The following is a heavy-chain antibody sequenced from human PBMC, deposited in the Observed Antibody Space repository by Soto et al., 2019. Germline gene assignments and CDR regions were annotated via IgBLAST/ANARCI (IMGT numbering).Heavy chain of an antibody. Sequence: ESGGGVVQPGRSLRLSCAASGFTFSSYAMHWVRQAPGKGLEWVAVISYDGSNKYYADSVKGRFTISRDNSKNTLYLQMNSLRAEDTAVYYCARDRGSYSSFDYWGQGTLVTVSS. CDR2: ISYDGSNK. V-gene: IGHV3-30-3*01. D-gene: IGHD2-21*01. J-gene: IGHJ4*02. CDR1: GFTFSSYA. CDR3: ARDRGSYSSFDY.